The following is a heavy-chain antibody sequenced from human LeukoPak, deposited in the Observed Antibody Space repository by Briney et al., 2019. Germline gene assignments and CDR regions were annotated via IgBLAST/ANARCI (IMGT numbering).Heavy chain of an antibody. D-gene: IGHD2-2*01. CDR3: VRVLASCYYY. V-gene: IGHV3-7*04. J-gene: IGHJ4*02. CDR1: GFTFSSYW. CDR2: IKEDGSEK. Sequence: GGSLRLSCAPSGFTFSSYWMGWVRQAPGKGLEWVANIKEDGSEKHYVDSVKGRFTISRDNAKNPLYLQMNSLRAEDTAVYYCVRVLASCYYYWGQGTLVTVSS.